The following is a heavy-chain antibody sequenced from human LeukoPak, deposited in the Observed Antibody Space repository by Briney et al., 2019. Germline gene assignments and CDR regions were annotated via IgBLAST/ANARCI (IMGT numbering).Heavy chain of an antibody. J-gene: IGHJ4*02. CDR2: IRYDGSNK. D-gene: IGHD4-17*01. CDR1: GFTFSSYG. CDR3: AKGTVTTSYFDY. V-gene: IGHV3-30*02. Sequence: PGGSLRLSCAASGFTFSSYGMHWVRQAPGKGLEWVAFIRYDGSNKYYADSVKGRFTISRDNSKTTLYLQMNSLGAEDTAVYYCAKGTVTTSYFDYWGQGALVTVSS.